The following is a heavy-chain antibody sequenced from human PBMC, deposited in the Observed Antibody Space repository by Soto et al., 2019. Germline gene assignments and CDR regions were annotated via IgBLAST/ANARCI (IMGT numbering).Heavy chain of an antibody. J-gene: IGHJ6*02. CDR1: GGSVSSGSYY. Sequence: SETLSLTCTVSGGSVSSGSYYWSWMRQPPGKGLEWIGYIYYSGSTNYNPSLKSRVTISVDTSKNQFSLKLSSVTAADTAVYYCAREGVAVAGTVAYYYYGMDVWGQGTTVTVSS. CDR3: AREGVAVAGTVAYYYYGMDV. CDR2: IYYSGST. V-gene: IGHV4-61*01. D-gene: IGHD6-19*01.